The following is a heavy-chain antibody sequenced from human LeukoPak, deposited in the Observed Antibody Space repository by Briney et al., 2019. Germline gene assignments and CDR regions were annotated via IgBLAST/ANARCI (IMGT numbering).Heavy chain of an antibody. Sequence: GGSLRLSCAASGFDFINFHIHWVRQAPGKGLEWLAFVSKDGNNIYYADSVKGRFTISRDNSKNTLYLQMNSLRAEDTAVYYCAKDHYCSSTSCSGTLGYWGQGTLVTVSS. D-gene: IGHD2-2*01. CDR1: GFDFINFH. V-gene: IGHV3-30-3*01. CDR3: AKDHYCSSTSCSGTLGY. CDR2: VSKDGNNI. J-gene: IGHJ4*02.